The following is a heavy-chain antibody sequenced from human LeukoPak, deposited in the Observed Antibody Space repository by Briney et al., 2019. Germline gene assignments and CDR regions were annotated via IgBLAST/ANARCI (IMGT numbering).Heavy chain of an antibody. CDR3: TSSLEWLSLFDY. D-gene: IGHD3-3*01. CDR1: GFTFSSDA. J-gene: IGHJ4*02. Sequence: PGGSLRLSCAASGFTFSSDAMSWGRQAPGKGLEWVSAISGSGGSTYYADSVKGRFTISRDNSKNTLYLQMNSLRAEDTAVYFCTSSLEWLSLFDYWGQGTLVTVSS. V-gene: IGHV3-23*01. CDR2: ISGSGGST.